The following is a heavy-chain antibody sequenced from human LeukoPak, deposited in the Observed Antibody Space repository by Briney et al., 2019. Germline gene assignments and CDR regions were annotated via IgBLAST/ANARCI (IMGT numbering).Heavy chain of an antibody. CDR2: IRYDGSNK. D-gene: IGHD5-18*01. V-gene: IGHV3-30*02. CDR3: ARAPDTAMVTGIDY. J-gene: IGHJ4*02. CDR1: GFTFSSYG. Sequence: PGGSLRLSCAASGFTFSSYGMHWVRQAPGKGLEWVAFIRYDGSNKYYADSVKGRFTISRDNSKNTLYLQMNSLRAEDTAVYYCARAPDTAMVTGIDYWGQGTLVTVSS.